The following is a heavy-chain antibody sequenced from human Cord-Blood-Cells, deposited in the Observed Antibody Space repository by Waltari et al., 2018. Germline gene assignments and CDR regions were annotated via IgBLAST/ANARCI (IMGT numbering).Heavy chain of an antibody. J-gene: IGHJ4*02. V-gene: IGHV1-2*02. CDR3: ARGIAAAGTN. CDR2: SNPNMGGT. Sequence: QVQLVQSGAEVKKPGASVKVSCKASGYTFTVYYMYWVGQAPGQGLEWMGWSNPNMGGTNYAQKFQGRVTMTRDTSISTAYMELSRLRSDDTAVYYCARGIAAAGTNWGQGTLVTVSS. D-gene: IGHD6-13*01. CDR1: GYTFTVYY.